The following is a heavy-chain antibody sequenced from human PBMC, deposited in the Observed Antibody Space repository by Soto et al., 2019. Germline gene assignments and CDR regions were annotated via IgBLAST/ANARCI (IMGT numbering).Heavy chain of an antibody. Sequence: SETLSLTCTVSGGSISSGGYYWSWIRQHPGKGLEWIGYIYYSGSTYYNPSLKSRVTISVDTSKNQFSLKLSSVTAADTAVYYCARGLEWLQSYDYWGQGTLVTVSS. CDR2: IYYSGST. CDR1: GGSISSGGYY. CDR3: ARGLEWLQSYDY. J-gene: IGHJ4*02. D-gene: IGHD3-3*01. V-gene: IGHV4-31*03.